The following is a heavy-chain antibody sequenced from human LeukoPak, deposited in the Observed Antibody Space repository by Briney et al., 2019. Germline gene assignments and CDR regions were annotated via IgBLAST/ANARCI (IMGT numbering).Heavy chain of an antibody. Sequence: PGGSLRLSCAASGLTVSTSYMSWVRQAPGKGLEWVSVIYAGGNIHYAASVKGRFTISRDNSKNTLYLQMNGLRADDTAVYYCAANGSTYFDHWGQGALVTVSS. V-gene: IGHV3-53*01. CDR3: AANGSTYFDH. CDR2: IYAGGNI. CDR1: GLTVSTSY. J-gene: IGHJ4*02. D-gene: IGHD1-26*01.